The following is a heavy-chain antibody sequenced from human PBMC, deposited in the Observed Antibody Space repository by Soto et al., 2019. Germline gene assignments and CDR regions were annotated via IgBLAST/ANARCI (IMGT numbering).Heavy chain of an antibody. J-gene: IGHJ4*02. Sequence: EVQLLESGGGLVQPGGSLRLSCAASGFTFNNYAMTWVRQAPWKGLEWVSAISGGGDTTSYADSVKGRFTVSRDGSKNTLYLQMSSLRAEDTALYYCAKGRGGSGSLNPRVDFWGQGTLVTVSS. CDR2: ISGGGDTT. CDR3: AKGRGGSGSLNPRVDF. D-gene: IGHD3-10*01. CDR1: GFTFNNYA. V-gene: IGHV3-23*01.